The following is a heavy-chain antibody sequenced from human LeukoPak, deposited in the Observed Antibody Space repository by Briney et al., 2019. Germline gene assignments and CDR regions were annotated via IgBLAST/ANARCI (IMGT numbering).Heavy chain of an antibody. V-gene: IGHV3-48*01. CDR1: GFTFSTYS. D-gene: IGHD3-10*01. CDR3: ARGGGSYYFDY. CDR2: ISGDTTTI. Sequence: PGGSLRLSCAASGFTFSTYSMTWVRQAPGKGLEWISFISGDTTTIYHADSVKGRFTVSRDNAKNSLFLQMNSLRADDTAVYYCARGGGSYYFDYWGQGTLVTVSS. J-gene: IGHJ4*02.